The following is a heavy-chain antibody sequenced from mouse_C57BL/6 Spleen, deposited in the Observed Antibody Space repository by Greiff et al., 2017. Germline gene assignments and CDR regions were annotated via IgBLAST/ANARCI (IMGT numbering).Heavy chain of an antibody. Sequence: EVKVVESGGGLVKPGGSLKLSCAASGFTFSDYGMHWVRQAPEKGLEWVAYISSGSSTIYYADTVKGRFPISRDNAKNTLFLQMTSLRSEDTAMYYCARTYYSNYFDYWGQGTTLTVSS. CDR1: GFTFSDYG. V-gene: IGHV5-17*01. J-gene: IGHJ2*01. D-gene: IGHD2-5*01. CDR3: ARTYYSNYFDY. CDR2: ISSGSSTI.